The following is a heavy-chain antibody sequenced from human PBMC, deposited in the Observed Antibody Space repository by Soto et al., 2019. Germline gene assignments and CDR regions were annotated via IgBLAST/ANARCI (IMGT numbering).Heavy chain of an antibody. D-gene: IGHD2-21*02. CDR3: ARAYCGGDCYSYNWFDP. V-gene: IGHV1-69*13. CDR1: GCTFSSYA. CDR2: IIPIFGTA. J-gene: IGHJ5*02. Sequence: GASVKVSCKASGCTFSSYAISCVRLAPGQVLEWMGGIIPIFGTANYAQKFQGRVTITADESTSTAYMELSSLRSEDTAVYYCARAYCGGDCYSYNWFDPWGQGTLVTVSS.